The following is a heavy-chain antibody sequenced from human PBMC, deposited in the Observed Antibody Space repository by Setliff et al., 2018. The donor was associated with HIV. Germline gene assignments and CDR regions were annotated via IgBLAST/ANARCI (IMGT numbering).Heavy chain of an antibody. D-gene: IGHD2-21*02. J-gene: IGHJ3*02. V-gene: IGHV3-7*03. CDR3: ARGPGCGGDCRAFAMDSFDM. CDR2: IKQDGSER. CDR1: GFTFSSYS. Sequence: GESLKISCAASGFTFSSYSMNWVRQAPGKGLEWVANIKQDGSERYYLDSVKGRFSISRDNAKNSVYLQMNSLRAEDTAVYYCARGPGCGGDCRAFAMDSFDMWGQGTKVTVSS.